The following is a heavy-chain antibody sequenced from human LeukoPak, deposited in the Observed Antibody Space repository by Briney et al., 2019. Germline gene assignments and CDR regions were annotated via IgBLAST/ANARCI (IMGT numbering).Heavy chain of an antibody. J-gene: IGHJ6*02. D-gene: IGHD2-2*01. V-gene: IGHV3-66*01. CDR2: IYSGGST. CDR3: ARDLVVPAAMLHYYYYYRMDV. CDR1: GFTVSSNY. Sequence: PGGSLRLSCAASGFTVSSNYMSWVRQAPGKGLEWVSVIYSGGSTYYADSVKGRFTISRDNSKNTLYLQMNSLRAEDTAVYYCARDLVVPAAMLHYYYYYRMDVWGQGTTVTVSS.